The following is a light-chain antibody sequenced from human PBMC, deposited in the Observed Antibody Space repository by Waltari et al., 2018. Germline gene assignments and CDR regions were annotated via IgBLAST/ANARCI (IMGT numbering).Light chain of an antibody. CDR2: GTS. CDR3: QQYDSDVVT. CDR1: RSGISIS. V-gene: IGKV3-20*01. J-gene: IGKJ4*01. Sequence: CSASRSGISISLTWYQQKLGQAPKLLIYGTSSRATGIPDRFSGSGSGTDFTLTISRLEPEDFAVYYCQQYDSDVVTFGGGTKVEI.